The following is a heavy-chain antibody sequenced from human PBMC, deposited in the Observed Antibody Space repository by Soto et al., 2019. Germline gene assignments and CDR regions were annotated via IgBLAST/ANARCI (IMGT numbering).Heavy chain of an antibody. V-gene: IGHV4-59*01. D-gene: IGHD1-1*01. CDR1: DGSIISYF. J-gene: IGHJ3*02. CDR2: SHYSGNT. CDR3: ARMNQLAPKRNAFDI. Sequence: SETLSLTCTVSDGSIISYFWTWIRQSPGRGLQWIGYSHYSGNTNYNPSLKSRVTMSVDTSKNQFSLNLASVTAADTAVYYCARMNQLAPKRNAFDIWGQGTMVTVSS.